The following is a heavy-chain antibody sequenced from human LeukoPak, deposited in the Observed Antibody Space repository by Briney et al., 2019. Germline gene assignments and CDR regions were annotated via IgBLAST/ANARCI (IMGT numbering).Heavy chain of an antibody. CDR1: GGTFSSYA. V-gene: IGHV1-69*04. J-gene: IGHJ6*02. D-gene: IGHD2-2*01. CDR3: VKDPIHCTRCSCCGPYGMDV. CDR2: IIPILGIA. Sequence: SVKVSCKASGGTFSSYAISWVRQAPGQGLEWMGRIIPILGIANYAQKFQGRVTITADKSTSTAYMELSSLRSEDTAVYYCVKDPIHCTRCSCCGPYGMDVWGQGTTVIVSS.